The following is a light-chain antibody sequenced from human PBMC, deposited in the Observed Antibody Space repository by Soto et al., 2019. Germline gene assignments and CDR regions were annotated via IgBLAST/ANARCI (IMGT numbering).Light chain of an antibody. CDR2: EGS. CDR3: CSYAGSNTYV. V-gene: IGLV2-23*01. Sequence: QSALTQPASVSGSPGQSITISCTGTSSDVGSYNLVSWYQQHPDKAPQLMISEGSKRPSGVSNRFSGSKSGNTASLTISGLQAEDEADYDCCSYAGSNTYVFGTGTKLTVL. CDR1: SSDVGSYNL. J-gene: IGLJ1*01.